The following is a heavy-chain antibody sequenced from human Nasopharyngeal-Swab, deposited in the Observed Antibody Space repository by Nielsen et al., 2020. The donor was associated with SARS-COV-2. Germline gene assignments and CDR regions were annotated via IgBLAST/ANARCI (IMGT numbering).Heavy chain of an antibody. CDR2: ISYDGSNK. V-gene: IGHV3-30-3*01. D-gene: IGHD6-19*01. CDR3: ARDQGSGWSGGYMDV. Sequence: GESLKISCAASGFTFSSYAMHWVRQAPGKGLEWVAVISYDGSNKYYADSVKGRFTISRDNSKNTLYLQMNSLRAEDTAVYYCARDQGSGWSGGYMDVWGKGTTVTVSS. CDR1: GFTFSSYA. J-gene: IGHJ6*03.